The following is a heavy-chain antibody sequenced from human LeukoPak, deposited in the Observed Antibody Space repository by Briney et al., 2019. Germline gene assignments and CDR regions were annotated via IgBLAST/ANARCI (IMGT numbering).Heavy chain of an antibody. D-gene: IGHD3-22*01. CDR3: ARLYDSSGSRAFDI. Sequence: SETLSLTCTVSGGSISSYYWSWIRQPPGKGLEWIGYIYYSGSTNYNPSLKSRVTISVDTSKNQFSLKLSSVTAADTAVYYCARLYDSSGSRAFDIWGQGTMVTVS. CDR1: GGSISSYY. V-gene: IGHV4-59*01. J-gene: IGHJ3*02. CDR2: IYYSGST.